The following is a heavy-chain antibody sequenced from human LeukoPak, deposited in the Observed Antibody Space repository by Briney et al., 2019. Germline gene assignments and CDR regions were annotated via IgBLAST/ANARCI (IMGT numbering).Heavy chain of an antibody. CDR3: ARDIGGYSSSSDY. D-gene: IGHD6-6*01. Sequence: EASVKVSCKAFGGTFSNYAISWVRQAPGQGLEWMGGIIPVFGTASYAQKFQGRVTITADESTSTAYMELSSLRSEDTAVYYCARDIGGYSSSSDYWGQGTLVTVSS. CDR1: GGTFSNYA. J-gene: IGHJ4*02. V-gene: IGHV1-69*13. CDR2: IIPVFGTA.